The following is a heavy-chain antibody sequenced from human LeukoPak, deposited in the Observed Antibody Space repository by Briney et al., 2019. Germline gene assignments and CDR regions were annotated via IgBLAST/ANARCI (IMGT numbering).Heavy chain of an antibody. CDR2: IYTSGST. J-gene: IGHJ6*03. CDR1: GVSISSYY. Sequence: PSETLSLTCTVSGVSISSYYWSWIRQPPGKGLEWIGYIYTSGSTNYNPSLKSRVTISVDTSKNQFSLKRSSVTAADTAVYYCARLTGGYYMDVWGKGTTVTVSS. V-gene: IGHV4-4*09. CDR3: ARLTGGYYMDV. D-gene: IGHD3-10*01.